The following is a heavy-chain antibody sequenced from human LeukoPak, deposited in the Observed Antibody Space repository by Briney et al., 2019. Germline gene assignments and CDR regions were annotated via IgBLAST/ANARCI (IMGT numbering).Heavy chain of an antibody. CDR2: IIPMLGKT. CDR1: GGTFDNYA. J-gene: IGHJ4*02. Sequence: SVKVSCKASGGTFDNYAVNWVREAPGLGLEWMGRIIPMLGKTYSAQKFQDRVTFTADKSTGTAYMELTHLRPDDTAVYFCARGLFGGFAAAPFDHWGQGTLVTVSP. D-gene: IGHD2-2*01. V-gene: IGHV1-69*04. CDR3: ARGLFGGFAAAPFDH.